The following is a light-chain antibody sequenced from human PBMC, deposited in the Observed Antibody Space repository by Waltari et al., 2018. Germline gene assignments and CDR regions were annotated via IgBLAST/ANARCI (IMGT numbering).Light chain of an antibody. CDR1: QGIRND. J-gene: IGKJ4*01. CDR2: AAS. V-gene: IGKV1-17*01. Sequence: DIQMTQSPSSLSASVGDRVTITCRASQGIRNDLAWYQQKPGKAPKRLIYAASSLQSGVPSSFSGRGSGTDFTLPVSVLQPKDAETYYFLQHNISPLTFGGGTNVEIK. CDR3: LQHNISPLT.